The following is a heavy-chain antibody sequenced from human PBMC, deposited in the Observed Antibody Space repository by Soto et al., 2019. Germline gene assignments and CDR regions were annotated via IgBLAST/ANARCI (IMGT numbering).Heavy chain of an antibody. J-gene: IGHJ3*02. CDR3: ARGDLGAFDI. CDR2: INHSGST. D-gene: IGHD3-16*01. CDR1: GGSFSGYY. V-gene: IGHV4-34*01. Sequence: SETLSLTCAVYGGSFSGYYWSWICQPPGKGLEWIGEINHSGSTNYNPSLKSRVTISVDTSKNQFSLKLSSVTAADTAVYYCARGDLGAFDIWGQGTMVTVSS.